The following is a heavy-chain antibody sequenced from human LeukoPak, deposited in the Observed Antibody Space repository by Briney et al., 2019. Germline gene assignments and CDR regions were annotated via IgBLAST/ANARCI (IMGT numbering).Heavy chain of an antibody. D-gene: IGHD4-23*01. Sequence: GGSLRLSCAASGFTFSSYGRHWVRQAPGKGLEWVSSISGSGMSTYYADSVKGRFTISRDTSRNTLDLQINSLRAEDTAIYYCAKGGTTVANVYDYWGQGTLVTVSS. J-gene: IGHJ4*02. CDR2: ISGSGMST. CDR3: AKGGTTVANVYDY. CDR1: GFTFSSYG. V-gene: IGHV3-23*01.